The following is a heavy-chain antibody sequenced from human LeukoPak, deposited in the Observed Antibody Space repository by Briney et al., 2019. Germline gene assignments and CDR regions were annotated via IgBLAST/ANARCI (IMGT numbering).Heavy chain of an antibody. CDR2: INWNGGRT. CDR1: GFMFDDYG. V-gene: IGHV3-20*04. J-gene: IGHJ6*02. Sequence: GGSLRLSCAASGFMFDDYGMSWVRQAPGKGLEWVSGINWNGGRTGYADSVKGRFTISRDNSKNTLYLQMNSLRAEDTAVYYCARENGMDVWGQGTTVTVSS. CDR3: ARENGMDV.